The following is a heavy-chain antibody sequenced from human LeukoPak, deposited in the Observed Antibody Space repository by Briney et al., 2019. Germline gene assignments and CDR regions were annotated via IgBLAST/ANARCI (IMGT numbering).Heavy chain of an antibody. CDR1: GFTFSSYG. Sequence: PGRSLRLSCAASGFTFSSYGMHWVRQAPGKGLEWVAVIWYDGSNKYYADSVKGRFTISRDNSKNTLYLQMNSLRAEDTAVYYCASGVGVPADWGQGTLVTVSS. J-gene: IGHJ4*02. D-gene: IGHD2-2*01. V-gene: IGHV3-33*01. CDR3: ASGVGVPAD. CDR2: IWYDGSNK.